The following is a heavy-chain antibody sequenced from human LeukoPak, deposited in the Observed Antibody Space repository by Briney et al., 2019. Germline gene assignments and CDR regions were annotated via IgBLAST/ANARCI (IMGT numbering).Heavy chain of an antibody. CDR3: AKAIGAAGYCSSTSCYPWGY. Sequence: GGSLRLSCAASGFTFSSYAMSWVRQAPGKGLEWVSATSGSGGSTYYADSVKGRFTISRDNSKNTLYLQMNSLRAEDTAVYYCAKAIGAAGYCSSTSCYPWGYWGQGTLVTVSS. J-gene: IGHJ4*02. V-gene: IGHV3-23*01. CDR2: TSGSGGST. D-gene: IGHD2-2*01. CDR1: GFTFSSYA.